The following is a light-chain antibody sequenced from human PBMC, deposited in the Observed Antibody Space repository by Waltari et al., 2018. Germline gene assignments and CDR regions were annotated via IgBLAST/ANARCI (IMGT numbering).Light chain of an antibody. CDR2: GNN. V-gene: IGLV1-40*01. CDR3: QSYDTNLVV. J-gene: IGLJ2*01. CDR1: SANIGPGYD. Sequence: QSVLTQPPSVSGAPGQRVTISCTGSSANIGPGYDVHLYQQLPGTAPKLLIYGNNNRPSGVPDRFSGSKSGTSASLAITGLQAEDEANYYCQSYDTNLVVFGGGTKLTVL.